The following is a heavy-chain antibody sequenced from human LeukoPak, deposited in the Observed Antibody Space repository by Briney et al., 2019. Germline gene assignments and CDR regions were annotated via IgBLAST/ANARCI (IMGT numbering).Heavy chain of an antibody. Sequence: PGGSLRLSCAASGFTFSNAWMSWVRQAPGKGLEWVSAISGSGGSTYYADSVKGRFTISRDNSKNTLYLQMNSLRAEDTAVYYCAKLYPIQLWKSYLDYWGQGTLVTVSS. J-gene: IGHJ4*02. CDR1: GFTFSNAW. CDR3: AKLYPIQLWKSYLDY. CDR2: ISGSGGST. D-gene: IGHD5-18*01. V-gene: IGHV3-23*01.